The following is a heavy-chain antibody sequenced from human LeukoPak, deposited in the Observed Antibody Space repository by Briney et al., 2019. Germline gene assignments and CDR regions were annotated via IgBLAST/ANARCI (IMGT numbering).Heavy chain of an antibody. J-gene: IGHJ4*02. CDR1: GYTFTGYY. V-gene: IGHV1-2*02. D-gene: IGHD1-26*01. Sequence: ASVKVSCKASGYTFTGYYMHWVRQAPGQGLEWMGWINPNSGGTNYAQKFQGRVTMTRDTSISTAYMELSRLRSDDTAVYYCARGFSRVGRYYFDYWGQGTLVTVSS. CDR3: ARGFSRVGRYYFDY. CDR2: INPNSGGT.